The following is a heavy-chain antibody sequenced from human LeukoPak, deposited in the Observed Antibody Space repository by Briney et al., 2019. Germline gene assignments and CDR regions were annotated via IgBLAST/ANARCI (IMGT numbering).Heavy chain of an antibody. CDR2: ISGGGDIT. CDR3: AREDTPATANY. V-gene: IGHV3-23*01. D-gene: IGHD2-15*01. J-gene: IGHJ4*02. Sequence: PGGSLRLSCAASGFNFANHAMSWVRQTPGKGLEWVSAISGGGDITYYADSVTGRFTISRDNSKDTLFLQMHSLSPGDTPVYYCAREDTPATANYGGRGPLVT. CDR1: GFNFANHA.